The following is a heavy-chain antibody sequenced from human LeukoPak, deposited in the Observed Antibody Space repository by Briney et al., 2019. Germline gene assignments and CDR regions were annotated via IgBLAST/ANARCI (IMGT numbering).Heavy chain of an antibody. CDR3: AREKSSGDYYFDY. D-gene: IGHD3-22*01. Sequence: SETLSLTXTVSGGSIRSYYWSWIRQPPGKGLEWIGYIYYSGSTNYNPSLKSRVTISVDTSKNQFSLKLSSVTAADTAVYYCAREKSSGDYYFDYWGQGTLVTVSS. J-gene: IGHJ4*02. CDR1: GGSIRSYY. CDR2: IYYSGST. V-gene: IGHV4-59*01.